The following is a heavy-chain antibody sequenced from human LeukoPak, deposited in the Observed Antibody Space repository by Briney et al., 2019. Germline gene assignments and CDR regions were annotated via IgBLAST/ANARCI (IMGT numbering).Heavy chain of an antibody. D-gene: IGHD6-13*01. CDR2: ISSSSSYI. Sequence: PGGSLRLSCAASGFTFSSYSMNWVRQAPGKGLEWVSSISSSSSYIYYADSVKGRFTISRDNAKNSLYLQMNSLRAEDTAVYYCVSDRGSNWSLDYWGQGTLVTVSS. CDR3: VSDRGSNWSLDY. CDR1: GFTFSSYS. V-gene: IGHV3-21*01. J-gene: IGHJ4*02.